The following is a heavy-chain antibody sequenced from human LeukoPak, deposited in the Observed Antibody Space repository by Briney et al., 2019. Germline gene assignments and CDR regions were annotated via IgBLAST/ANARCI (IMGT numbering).Heavy chain of an antibody. CDR3: AAPDSSSGWYGGY. CDR2: IYPGDSDT. J-gene: IGHJ4*02. V-gene: IGHV5-51*01. Sequence: GGSLQSSCKGSGCRFTSYWVGWGGQLPGKSLEGMGIIYPGDSDTRYSPSFQGQVTISADKSISTAYLQWSSLKASDTAMYYCAAPDSSSGWYGGYWGQGTLVTVSS. CDR1: GCRFTSYW. D-gene: IGHD6-19*01.